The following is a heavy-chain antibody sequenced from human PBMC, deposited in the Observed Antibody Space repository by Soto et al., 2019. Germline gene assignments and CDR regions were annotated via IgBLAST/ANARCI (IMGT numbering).Heavy chain of an antibody. Sequence: GASVKVSCKASGGTFSSYAISWVRQAPGQRFEWMGGIIPIFGTANYAQKFQGRVTITADESTSTAYMELSSLRSEDTAVYYCAREGPRGYCSSTSCVWYWGQGTLVTVSS. J-gene: IGHJ4*02. D-gene: IGHD2-2*01. CDR2: IIPIFGTA. CDR3: AREGPRGYCSSTSCVWY. CDR1: GGTFSSYA. V-gene: IGHV1-69*13.